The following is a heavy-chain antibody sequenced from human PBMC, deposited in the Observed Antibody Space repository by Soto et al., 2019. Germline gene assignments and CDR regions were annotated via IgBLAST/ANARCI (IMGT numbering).Heavy chain of an antibody. D-gene: IGHD2-8*01. CDR3: ARQYARLGPIDI. V-gene: IGHV5-51*01. Sequence: GESLKISCKGSGYSFSDYWIGWVRQMPGKGLEWMGIIYPGDADTRYSPSFQGQVTMSADKSINTAYLQWRSVKASDTTMYYCARQYARLGPIDIWGQGTMVTVSS. J-gene: IGHJ3*02. CDR2: IYPGDADT. CDR1: GYSFSDYW.